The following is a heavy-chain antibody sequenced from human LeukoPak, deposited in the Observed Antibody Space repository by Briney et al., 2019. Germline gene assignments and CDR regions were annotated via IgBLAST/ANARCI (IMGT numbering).Heavy chain of an antibody. J-gene: IGHJ4*02. V-gene: IGHV1-2*02. CDR1: VYTFTVYY. D-gene: IGHD2-15*01. Sequence: ASVKVSCKASVYTFTVYYMHWVRRATGQGLEWMGWINPNSGGTNYAQKFQGRVTMTRDTSISTAYMELSRLRSDDTAVYYCARGEDIVVVVAATPFDYWGQGTLVTASS. CDR3: ARGEDIVVVVAATPFDY. CDR2: INPNSGGT.